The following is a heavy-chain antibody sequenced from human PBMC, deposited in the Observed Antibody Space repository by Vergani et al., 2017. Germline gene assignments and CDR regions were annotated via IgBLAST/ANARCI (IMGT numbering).Heavy chain of an antibody. CDR1: GYTCTGYY. CDR3: ARVRAVAGSIPRSSLDY. CDR2: INPNSGGT. D-gene: IGHD6-19*01. Sequence: QVQLVQSGAEVKKPGASVKVSCKASGYTCTGYYMHWVRQAPGQGLEWMGWINPNSGGTNYAQKFQGRVTMTRDTSISTAYMELSSLRSDDTAVYYCARVRAVAGSIPRSSLDYWGQGTLVTVSS. J-gene: IGHJ4*02. V-gene: IGHV1-2*02.